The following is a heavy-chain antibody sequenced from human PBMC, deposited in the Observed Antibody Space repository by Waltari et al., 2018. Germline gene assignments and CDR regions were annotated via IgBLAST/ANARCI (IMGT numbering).Heavy chain of an antibody. Sequence: QPPGKGLEWIGSIYHSGSTYYNPSLKSRVTISVDTSKNQFSLKLSSVTAADTAVYYCARDPTERITMVSNWFDPWGQGTLVTVSS. J-gene: IGHJ5*02. CDR2: IYHSGST. V-gene: IGHV4-38-2*02. CDR3: ARDPTERITMVSNWFDP. D-gene: IGHD3-10*01.